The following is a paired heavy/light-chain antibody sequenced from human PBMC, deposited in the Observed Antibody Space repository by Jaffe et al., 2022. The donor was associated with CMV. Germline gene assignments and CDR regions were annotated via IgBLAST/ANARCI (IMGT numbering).Light chain of an antibody. J-gene: IGLJ2*01. V-gene: IGLV3-19*01. CDR3: NSRDSSGNHRVV. CDR1: SLRSYY. Sequence: SSELTQDPAVSVALGQTVRITCQGDSLRSYYASWYQQKPGQAPVLVIYGKNNRPSGIPDRFSGSSSGNTASLTITGAQAEDEADYYCNSRDSSGNHRVVFGGGTKLTVL. CDR2: GKN.
Heavy chain of an antibody. V-gene: IGHV3-53*02. CDR1: GFTVSSNY. D-gene: IGHD6-13*01. CDR2: IYSGGST. Sequence: EVQLVETGGGLIQPGGSLRLSCAASGFTVSSNYMSWVRQAPGKGLEWVSVIYSGGSTYYADSVKGRFTISRDNSKNTLYLQMNSLRAEDTAVYYCARGGTYSSSWYGDTTYYYMDVWGKGTTVTVSS. J-gene: IGHJ6*03. CDR3: ARGGTYSSSWYGDTTYYYMDV.